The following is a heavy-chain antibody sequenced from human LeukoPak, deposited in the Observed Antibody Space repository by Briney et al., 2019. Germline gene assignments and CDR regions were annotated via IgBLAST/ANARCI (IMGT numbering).Heavy chain of an antibody. CDR1: GGSFSGYY. Sequence: PSETLSLTCAVYGGSFSGYYWSWMRQPPGKGLEWIGEINHSGSTNYNPSLKSRVTISVDTSKNQFSLKLSSMTAADTAVYYCARGGVAVAGVPYYYYGMDVWGQGTTVTVSS. CDR2: INHSGST. D-gene: IGHD6-19*01. V-gene: IGHV4-34*01. CDR3: ARGGVAVAGVPYYYYGMDV. J-gene: IGHJ6*02.